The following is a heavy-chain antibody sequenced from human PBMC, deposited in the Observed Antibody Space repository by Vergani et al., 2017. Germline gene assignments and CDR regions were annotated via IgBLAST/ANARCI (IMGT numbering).Heavy chain of an antibody. Sequence: EVQLLESGGGLVQPGGSLRLSCAASGFTFSSYAMSWVRQAPGKGLEWVSVIYSGGSSTYYADSVKGRFTISRDNSKNTLYLQMNSLRAEDTAVYYCSVVVAATRENDAFDIWGQGTMVTVSS. J-gene: IGHJ3*02. CDR2: IYSGGSST. D-gene: IGHD2-15*01. CDR1: GFTFSSYA. CDR3: SVVVAATRENDAFDI. V-gene: IGHV3-23*03.